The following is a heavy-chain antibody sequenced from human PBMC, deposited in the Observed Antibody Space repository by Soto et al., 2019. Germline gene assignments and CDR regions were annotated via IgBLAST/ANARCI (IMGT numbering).Heavy chain of an antibody. CDR2: IYYSGST. J-gene: IGHJ5*02. D-gene: IGHD6-13*01. V-gene: IGHV4-39*01. CDR3: ARSSSWYGEWFDP. Sequence: QLQLQESGPGLVKPSETLSLTCTVSGGSISSSSYYWGWIRQPPGKGLEWIGSIYYSGSTYYNPSLKSRVPISVDTSKNQFSLKLSSVTAADTAVYYCARSSSWYGEWFDPWGQGTLVTVSS. CDR1: GGSISSSSYY.